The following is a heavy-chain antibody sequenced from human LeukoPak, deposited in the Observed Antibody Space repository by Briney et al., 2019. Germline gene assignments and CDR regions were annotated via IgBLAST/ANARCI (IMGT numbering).Heavy chain of an antibody. V-gene: IGHV4-59*08. CDR1: GGSISRYY. Sequence: SETLSLTCTVSGGSISRYYWSWIRQPPGKGLEWIGYKDYSGSTNYNRSLKSRVTISADTSKDQFSLKLSSITAADTAFYYCARPPGIAAAWFDPWGQGTLVTVSS. D-gene: IGHD6-13*01. CDR2: KDYSGST. J-gene: IGHJ5*02. CDR3: ARPPGIAAAWFDP.